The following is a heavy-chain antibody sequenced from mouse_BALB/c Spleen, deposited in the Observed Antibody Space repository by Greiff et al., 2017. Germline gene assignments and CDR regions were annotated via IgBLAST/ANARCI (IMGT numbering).Heavy chain of an antibody. J-gene: IGHJ1*01. CDR1: GFTFNTNA. D-gene: IGHD3-1*01. V-gene: IGHV10S3*01. CDR2: IRSKSNNYAT. Sequence: EVQLVETGGGLVQPKGSLKLSCAASGFTFNTNAMNWVRQAPGKGLEWVARIRSKSNNYATYYADSVKDRFTISRDDSQSMLYLQMNNLKTEDTAMYYCVRDRGIISVFDVWGAGTTVTVSS. CDR3: VRDRGIISVFDV.